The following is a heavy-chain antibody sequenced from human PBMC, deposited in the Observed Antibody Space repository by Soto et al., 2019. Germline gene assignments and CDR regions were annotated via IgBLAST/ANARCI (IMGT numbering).Heavy chain of an antibody. Sequence: EVQLLESGGGLVQPGGSLRLSCAASGFTFSSYAMSWVRQAPGKGLEWVSSISGSGGDVYHAGSVKGRFTISRDNSKNTLYLQMNSLRAEDTGIYYCAKGWLYGAGMGVWGQGTTVTVSS. CDR2: ISGSGGDV. J-gene: IGHJ6*02. V-gene: IGHV3-23*01. CDR1: GFTFSSYA. CDR3: AKGWLYGAGMGV. D-gene: IGHD3-22*01.